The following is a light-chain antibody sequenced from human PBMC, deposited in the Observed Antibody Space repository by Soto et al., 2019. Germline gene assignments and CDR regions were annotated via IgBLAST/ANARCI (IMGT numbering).Light chain of an antibody. V-gene: IGLV2-14*01. J-gene: IGLJ3*02. CDR3: SSYTRSSTGV. CDR1: SSDVGGYNY. Sequence: QSALTQPASVSGSPGQSITISCTGTSSDVGGYNYVSWYQQHPGKAPKVMIYEVSNRPSGVSNRFSGSNSGNTASLTISGLQAEDEADYYCSSYTRSSTGVFGGGTKVTVL. CDR2: EVS.